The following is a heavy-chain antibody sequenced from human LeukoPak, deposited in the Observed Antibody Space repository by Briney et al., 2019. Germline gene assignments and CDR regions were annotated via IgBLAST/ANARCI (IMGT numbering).Heavy chain of an antibody. CDR3: AKAGYGSGSYLRYYYYGMDV. J-gene: IGHJ6*02. D-gene: IGHD3-10*01. CDR2: IYWDDDK. Sequence: SGPTQVNPTQTLTLTCTLSGLSLNTAGVGVGWIRQPPGKALESLAVIYWDDDKRYNPSLKTRLTITKDTSKNQVVLTVTNMDPVDTATYYCAKAGYGSGSYLRYYYYGMDVWGQGTTVTVSS. V-gene: IGHV2-5*02. CDR1: GLSLNTAGVG.